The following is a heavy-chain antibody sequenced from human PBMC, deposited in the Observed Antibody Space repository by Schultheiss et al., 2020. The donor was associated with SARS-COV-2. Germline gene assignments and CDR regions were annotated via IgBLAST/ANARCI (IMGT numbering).Heavy chain of an antibody. CDR3: AKVAQYSSSWYTDYYYYYGMDV. D-gene: IGHD6-13*01. CDR2: ISSSSSYI. Sequence: GGSLRLSCAASGFTFSSYSMNWVRQAPGKGLEWVSSISSSSSYIYYADSVKGRFTISRDNSKNTLYLQMNSLRAEDTAVYYCAKVAQYSSSWYTDYYYYYGMDVWGQGTTVTVSS. V-gene: IGHV3-21*01. CDR1: GFTFSSYS. J-gene: IGHJ6*02.